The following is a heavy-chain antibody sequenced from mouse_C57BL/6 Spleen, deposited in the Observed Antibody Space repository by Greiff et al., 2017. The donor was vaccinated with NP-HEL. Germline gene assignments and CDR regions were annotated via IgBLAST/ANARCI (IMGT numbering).Heavy chain of an antibody. J-gene: IGHJ2*01. CDR2: IDPSDSYT. Sequence: QVQLQQPGAELVRPGTSVKLSCKASGYTFTSYWMHWVKQRPGQGLEWIGVIDPSDSYTNYNQKFKGKATLTVDTSSSTAYMQLSSLTSEDSAVYYCARAGLGRGGYYFDYWGQGTTLTVSS. D-gene: IGHD4-1*01. CDR1: GYTFTSYW. V-gene: IGHV1-59*01. CDR3: ARAGLGRGGYYFDY.